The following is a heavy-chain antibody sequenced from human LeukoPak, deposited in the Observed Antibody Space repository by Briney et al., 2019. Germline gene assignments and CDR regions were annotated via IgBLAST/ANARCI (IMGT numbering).Heavy chain of an antibody. CDR3: ANTIHCSGGSCYPGDAFDI. CDR2: IYTSGST. CDR1: GGSISSYY. V-gene: IGHV4-4*07. D-gene: IGHD2-15*01. Sequence: PSETLSLTCTVSGGSISSYYWSWIRQPAGKGLEWIGRIYTSGSTNYNPSLKSRVTMSVDTSKNQFSLKLSSVTAADTAVYYCANTIHCSGGSCYPGDAFDIWGQGTMVTVSS. J-gene: IGHJ3*02.